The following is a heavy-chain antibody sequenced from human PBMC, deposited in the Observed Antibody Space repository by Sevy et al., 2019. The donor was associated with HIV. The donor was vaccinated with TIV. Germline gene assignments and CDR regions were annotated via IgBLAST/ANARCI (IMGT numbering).Heavy chain of an antibody. J-gene: IGHJ5*02. V-gene: IGHV3-23*01. D-gene: IGHD3-22*01. CDR1: GFTFSLYA. Sequence: GGSLRLSCAASGFTFSLYAMTWVRQAPGKGLEWVSTITISGGNTYYADSGKGRFTISRDNSKNTLYLQMNSLRAEDTAIYFCAKDHDNNWFDPWGQGTLVIVSS. CDR3: AKDHDNNWFDP. CDR2: ITISGGNT.